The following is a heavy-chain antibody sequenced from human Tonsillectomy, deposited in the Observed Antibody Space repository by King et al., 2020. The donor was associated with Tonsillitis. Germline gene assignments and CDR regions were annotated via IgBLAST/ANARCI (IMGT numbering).Heavy chain of an antibody. D-gene: IGHD6-19*01. J-gene: IGHJ4*02. CDR1: GYTFTSYG. V-gene: IGHV1-18*01. CDR3: ARDLGIVAGTVSSVYFDY. Sequence: QLVQSGAEVKKPGASVKVSCKASGYTFTSYGISWVRQAPGQGLEWMGWISAFNGNTNYAQKLQGRVTMTTDTSTSTAYMELRSLRSDDTAVYYCARDLGIVAGTVSSVYFDYWGQGTLVTVSS. CDR2: ISAFNGNT.